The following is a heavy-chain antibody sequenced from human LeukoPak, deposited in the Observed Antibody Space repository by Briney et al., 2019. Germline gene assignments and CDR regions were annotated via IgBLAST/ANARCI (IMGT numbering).Heavy chain of an antibody. CDR2: ISYDGSNK. V-gene: IGHV3-30-3*01. Sequence: GGSLRLSCAASGFTFSSYAMHWVRQAPGKGLEWVAVISYDGSNKYYADSVKGRFTISRDNSKNTLYLQMNSLRAEDTAVYCCVRVIVVAQALAYWGQGTLVTVS. J-gene: IGHJ4*02. CDR3: VRVIVVAQALAY. D-gene: IGHD3-22*01. CDR1: GFTFSSYA.